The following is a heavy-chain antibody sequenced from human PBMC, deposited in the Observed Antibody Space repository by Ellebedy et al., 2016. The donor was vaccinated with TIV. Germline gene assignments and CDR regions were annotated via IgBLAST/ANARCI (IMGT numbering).Heavy chain of an antibody. D-gene: IGHD6-6*01. Sequence: AASVKVSCKASGYSFREYDINWVRQAGGPGREWMGRVKPNSGKADYGQKFQGRVTMTRNTSRTTVYMELSGLKSEDTAIYFCARKGRRPRLWLDPWGQGTLVTVSS. CDR1: GYSFREYD. V-gene: IGHV1-8*01. CDR2: VKPNSGKA. CDR3: ARKGRRPRLWLDP. J-gene: IGHJ5*02.